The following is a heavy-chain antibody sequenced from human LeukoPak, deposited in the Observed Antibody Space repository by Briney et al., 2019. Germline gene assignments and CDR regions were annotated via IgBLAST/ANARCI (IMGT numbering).Heavy chain of an antibody. CDR3: AKSRSLGWGFSPLQH. CDR2: ISWNSGSI. D-gene: IGHD7-27*01. J-gene: IGHJ4*02. CDR1: GFTFDDYA. Sequence: GGSLRLSCAASGFTFDDYAMHWVRQAPGKGLEWVSGISWNSGSIGYADSVKGRFTISRDNAKNSLYLQMNSLRAEDTALYYCAKSRSLGWGFSPLQHWGQGTLVTVSS. V-gene: IGHV3-9*01.